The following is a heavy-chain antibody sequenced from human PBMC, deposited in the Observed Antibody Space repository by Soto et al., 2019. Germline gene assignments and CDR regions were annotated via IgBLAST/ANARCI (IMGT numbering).Heavy chain of an antibody. V-gene: IGHV1-18*01. CDR1: GYTFTSYG. CDR2: ISAYNGNT. CDR3: AKVLFPSGGYYLDY. J-gene: IGHJ4*02. D-gene: IGHD6-19*01. Sequence: ASVKVSCKASGYTFTSYGISWVRQAPGQGLEWMGWISAYNGNTNYAQKLQGRVTMTTDTSTSTAYMELRSLRSDDTAVYYCAKVLFPSGGYYLDYWGQGTLVTVSS.